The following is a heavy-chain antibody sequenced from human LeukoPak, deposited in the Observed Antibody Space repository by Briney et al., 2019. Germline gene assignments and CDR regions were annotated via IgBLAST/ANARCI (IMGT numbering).Heavy chain of an antibody. J-gene: IGHJ3*01. V-gene: IGHV4-39*01. D-gene: IGHD5-12*01. CDR2: IYYSGNT. CDR3: ARGRYPTNDFDV. CDR1: GGSISTSAYY. Sequence: SETLSLTCIVSGGSISTSAYYWGWIRQPPGEGLQWIGSIYYSGNTYYNSSLKSRVTISVDTSTSQFSLRLSSVTAADTAVYYCARGRYPTNDFDVWGQGTMVTVSS.